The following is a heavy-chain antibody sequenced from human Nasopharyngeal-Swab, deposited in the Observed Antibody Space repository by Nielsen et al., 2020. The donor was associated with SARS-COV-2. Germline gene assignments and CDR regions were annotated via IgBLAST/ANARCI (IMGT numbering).Heavy chain of an antibody. J-gene: IGHJ4*02. D-gene: IGHD1-26*01. CDR2: ISSSGSTI. CDR1: GFTFSDYY. V-gene: IGHV3-11*04. CDR3: ARDIVGATPNFDY. Sequence: GGSLRLSCAASGFTFSDYYMSWIRQAPGKGLEWVSYISSSGSTIYYADSVKGRFTISRDNAKNSLYLQMNSLRAEDPAVYYCARDIVGATPNFDYWGQGTLVTVSS.